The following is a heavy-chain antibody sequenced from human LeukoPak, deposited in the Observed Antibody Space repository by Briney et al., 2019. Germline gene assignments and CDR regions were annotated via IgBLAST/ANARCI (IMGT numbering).Heavy chain of an antibody. D-gene: IGHD3-10*01. V-gene: IGHV4-38-2*01. Sequence: SETLSLTCAVSGYSMSSGYYWGWIRQPPGKGLEWIGSIYHSGSTYYNPSLKSRVTISVDTSKNQFSLRLSSGTAAEPAVYHCARGTGGYYANFDYWGQGTLVTVSS. J-gene: IGHJ4*02. CDR3: ARGTGGYYANFDY. CDR1: GYSMSSGYY. CDR2: IYHSGST.